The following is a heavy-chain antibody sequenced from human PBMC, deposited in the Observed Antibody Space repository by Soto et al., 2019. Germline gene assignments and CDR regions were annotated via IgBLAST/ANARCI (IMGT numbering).Heavy chain of an antibody. J-gene: IGHJ6*01. CDR1: GFTFNTYG. Sequence: QVQLVESGGGVVQPGGSLRLSCTASGFTFNTYGMHWVRQAPGKGLEWVAIIWYDGSNKFHADSVKGRFTISRDNSKNALDMQMNSLGVEGTAVYYCAGSDCTGPYRYPWPVNYGVHVW. D-gene: IGHD2-8*02. V-gene: IGHV3-33*03. CDR2: IWYDGSNK. CDR3: AGSDCTGPYRYPWPVNYGVHV.